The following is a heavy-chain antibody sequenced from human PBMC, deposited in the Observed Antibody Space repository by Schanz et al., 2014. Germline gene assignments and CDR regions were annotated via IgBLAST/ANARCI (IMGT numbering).Heavy chain of an antibody. J-gene: IGHJ3*02. CDR3: ARRGRAFDT. CDR1: GGSISSRSYY. Sequence: QVQLRESGPGLVKPSETLSLTCSVSGGSISSRSYYWGWIRQPPGKGLEWIGNIDYDGNAYYNPSLRRQVPIPVDFPKPHFPLKVASLPAADTAVYFCARRGRAFDTWGHGTMVTVSS. CDR2: IDYDGNA. V-gene: IGHV4-39*01.